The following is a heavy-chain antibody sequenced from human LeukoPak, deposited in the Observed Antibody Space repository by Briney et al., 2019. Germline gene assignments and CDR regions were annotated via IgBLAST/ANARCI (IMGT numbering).Heavy chain of an antibody. CDR2: INEDGSEE. CDR1: GFTFSSFW. V-gene: IGHV3-7*01. Sequence: GGSLRLSCGLSGFTFSSFWMSWVRQAPAKGLEWVANINEDGSEENYVDSVKGRFAISRDNAKNSLYLQMNSLRADDTAVYYCARDVTPLYSGIFYDAFDLWGQGTMVTVSS. J-gene: IGHJ3*01. D-gene: IGHD1-26*01. CDR3: ARDVTPLYSGIFYDAFDL.